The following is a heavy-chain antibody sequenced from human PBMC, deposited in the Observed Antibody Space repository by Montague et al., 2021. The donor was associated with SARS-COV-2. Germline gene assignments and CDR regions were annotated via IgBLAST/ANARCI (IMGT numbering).Heavy chain of an antibody. Sequence: SLRLSCAAFGFTFSSYAMHWVRQAPVKGLEWVAVISYDGSNKYYXDSXHGRFTISRDNSKNTLYLQMNSLRAEDTAVYYFARDSAYYDILTGYLGGKNYYYYYGMDVWGQGTTVTVSS. V-gene: IGHV3-30-3*01. D-gene: IGHD3-9*01. CDR3: ARDSAYYDILTGYLGGKNYYYYYGMDV. J-gene: IGHJ6*02. CDR2: ISYDGSNK. CDR1: GFTFSSYA.